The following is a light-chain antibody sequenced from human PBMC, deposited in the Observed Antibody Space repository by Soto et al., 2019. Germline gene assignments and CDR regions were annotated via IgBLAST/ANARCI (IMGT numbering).Light chain of an antibody. V-gene: IGKV1-5*01. J-gene: IGKJ2*01. CDR3: QQYNSYSWA. Sequence: DIPMTQSPSSLSASVGDRVTITCRASQNIGRWLAWYQQKPGKAPNLLIYDASTLESGVPSRFSGSGSGTEFTLTISSLQPDDFASYYCQQYNSYSWAFGQGTQLESK. CDR1: QNIGRW. CDR2: DAS.